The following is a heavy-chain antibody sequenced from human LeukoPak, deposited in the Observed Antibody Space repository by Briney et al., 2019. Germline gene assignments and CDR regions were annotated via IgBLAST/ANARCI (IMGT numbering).Heavy chain of an antibody. CDR3: ARDFPTLDF. V-gene: IGHV3-48*04. D-gene: IGHD3/OR15-3a*01. CDR1: GLDFRLYS. CDR2: TSYDSSNI. Sequence: GGSLRLSCEASGLDFRLYSMNWVRQAPGKGLEWIAYTSYDSSNIYYAESVKGRFTISRDNAKNSLYLQMSSLRVEDTAVYYCARDFPTLDFWGQGTLVTVSS. J-gene: IGHJ4*02.